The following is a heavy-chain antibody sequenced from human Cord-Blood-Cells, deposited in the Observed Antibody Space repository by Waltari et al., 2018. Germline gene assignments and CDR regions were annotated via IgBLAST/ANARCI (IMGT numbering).Heavy chain of an antibody. Sequence: EVQLVESGGGLVQPGGSLKLSCAASGFTFSGSAMHWVRQASGKGLGWVGRIRSKANSYATAYAASVKGRFTISRDDSKNTAYLQMNSLKTEDTAVYYCTRLYGDYDYWGQGTLVTVSS. V-gene: IGHV3-73*02. CDR3: TRLYGDYDY. CDR1: GFTFSGSA. J-gene: IGHJ4*02. D-gene: IGHD4-17*01. CDR2: IRSKANSYAT.